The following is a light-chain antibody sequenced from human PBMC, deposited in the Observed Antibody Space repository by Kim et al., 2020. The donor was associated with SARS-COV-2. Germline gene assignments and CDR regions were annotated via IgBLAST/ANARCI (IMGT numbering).Light chain of an antibody. CDR3: QSYDSSIPVV. CDR2: EDN. CDR1: SGSIASNY. V-gene: IGLV6-57*01. Sequence: NFMLTQPHSVSESPGKTVTISRTRSSGSIASNYVQWYQQRPGSSPTTVIYEDNQRPSGVPDRFSGSIDSSSNSASLTISGLKTEDEADYYCQSYDSSIPVVFGGGTQLTVL. J-gene: IGLJ2*01.